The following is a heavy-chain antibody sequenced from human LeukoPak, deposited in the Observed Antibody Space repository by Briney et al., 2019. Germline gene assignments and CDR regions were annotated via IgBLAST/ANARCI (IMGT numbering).Heavy chain of an antibody. CDR2: IYYSGST. D-gene: IGHD3-9*01. J-gene: IGHJ6*04. V-gene: IGHV4-39*07. Sequence: PSETLSLTCTVSGGSISSSSYYWGWIRQPPGKGLEWIGSIYYSGSTNYNPSLKSRVTISVDTSKNQFSLKLSSVTAADTAVYYCARMLGDDILTGLPLVDVWGKGTTVTISS. CDR1: GGSISSSSYY. CDR3: ARMLGDDILTGLPLVDV.